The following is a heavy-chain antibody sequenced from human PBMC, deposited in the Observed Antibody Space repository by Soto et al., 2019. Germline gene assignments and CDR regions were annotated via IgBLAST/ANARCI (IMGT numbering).Heavy chain of an antibody. J-gene: IGHJ4*02. CDR2: IYYSGST. CDR1: GGTISSHD. CDR3: ARGVTMVRGVIDCFDY. V-gene: IGHV4-59*11. D-gene: IGHD3-10*01. Sequence: SETMSLTCTVSGGTISSHDWSWIRQNTGKGLEWIGYIYYSGSTNYNPSLKSRVTISVDTSKNQFSLKLSSVTAADTAVYYCARGVTMVRGVIDCFDYWGQGTLVTVS.